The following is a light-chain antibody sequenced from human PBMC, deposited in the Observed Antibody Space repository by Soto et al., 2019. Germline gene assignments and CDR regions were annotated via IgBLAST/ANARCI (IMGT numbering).Light chain of an antibody. CDR1: QSVSSY. V-gene: IGKV3-11*01. Sequence: EIVLTQSPATLSLSPGERATLSCRASQSVSSYFAWYQQKPGQAPRLLIYDASNRATGIPARFSGSGSGTDLTLTISSLEPDDFAVYYCQQRGNWPVTFGQGTRVDIK. CDR2: DAS. J-gene: IGKJ1*01. CDR3: QQRGNWPVT.